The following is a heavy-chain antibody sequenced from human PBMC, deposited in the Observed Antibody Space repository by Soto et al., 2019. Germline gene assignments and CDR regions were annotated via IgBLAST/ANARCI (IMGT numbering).Heavy chain of an antibody. Sequence: QITLNEAGPTLVKPTQTLTLACTCSGFSLSTTGEGVFWIRQPPGKAPEWLALMHWNDDKRYSPSLRPRLTIRKDTSRNQVVLSLTHLAPVDTGTYYCAHRRLGATSPDYNGLGVWGQGSTGIVSS. J-gene: IGHJ6*01. CDR3: AHRRLGATSPDYNGLGV. D-gene: IGHD1-26*01. CDR2: MHWNDDK. CDR1: GFSLSTTGEG. V-gene: IGHV2-5*01.